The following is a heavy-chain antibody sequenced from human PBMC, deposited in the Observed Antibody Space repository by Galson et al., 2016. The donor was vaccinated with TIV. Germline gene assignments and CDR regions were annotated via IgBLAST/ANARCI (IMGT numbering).Heavy chain of an antibody. CDR3: ATLVIRA. J-gene: IGHJ5*02. CDR2: IDPKDGET. D-gene: IGHD3-10*01. CDR1: GYTFTDYY. Sequence: VKVSCKVSGYTFTDYYLHWVQQAPGKGPEWMGLIDPKDGETIYTEKFQDRVTITADTSIDTAYMELSSLTSDDTAVYYCATLVIRAWGQGTLVTVSS. V-gene: IGHV1-69-2*01.